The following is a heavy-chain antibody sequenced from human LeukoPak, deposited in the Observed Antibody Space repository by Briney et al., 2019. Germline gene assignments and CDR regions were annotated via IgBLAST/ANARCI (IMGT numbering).Heavy chain of an antibody. V-gene: IGHV7-4-1*02. Sequence: GASVKVSCKASGYTFTSYAMNWVRQAPGQGLEXXXXXNTNTGNPTXAXXXXXXXXXSLDXSVSTAYLQISSLKAEDTAVYYCASEPGYSSGWPQGGMDVWGQGTTVTVSS. CDR3: ASEPGYSSGWPQGGMDV. D-gene: IGHD6-19*01. J-gene: IGHJ6*02. CDR1: GYTFTSYA. CDR2: XNTNTGNP.